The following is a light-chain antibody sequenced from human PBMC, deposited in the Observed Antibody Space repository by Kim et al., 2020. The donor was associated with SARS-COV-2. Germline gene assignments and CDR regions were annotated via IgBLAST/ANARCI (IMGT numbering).Light chain of an antibody. CDR3: TIWNGNTWV. CDR1: CGINVGTFG. J-gene: IGLJ3*02. CDR2: YKSYSVK. V-gene: IGLV5-45*01. Sequence: LSCTIHCGINVGTFGIYRYQQKPGSPPQYLLRYKSYSVKHQDSGVPSRFSGSKDALADAGIFIISGIQSDDDADYFCTIWNGNTWVFGGGTQLTVL.